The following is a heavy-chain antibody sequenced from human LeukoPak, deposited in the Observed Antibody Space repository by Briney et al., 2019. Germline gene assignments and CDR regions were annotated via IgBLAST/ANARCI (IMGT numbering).Heavy chain of an antibody. V-gene: IGHV3-7*01. CDR1: GFTFSQYW. CDR2: IKPDGSET. J-gene: IGHJ4*02. D-gene: IGHD5-18*01. CDR3: AREPSQLWIDN. Sequence: LLGGSLRPSRAASGFTFSQYWMSSVRQAPGKGLEWVANIKPDGSETHYVDSVKGRFSISRDNTKNSLLLLMSSLRGEDSAVYYCAREPSQLWIDNWGQGTRVIVSS.